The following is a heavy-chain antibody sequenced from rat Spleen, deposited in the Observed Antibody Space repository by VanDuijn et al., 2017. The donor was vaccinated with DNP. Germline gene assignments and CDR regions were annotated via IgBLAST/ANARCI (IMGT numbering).Heavy chain of an antibody. CDR2: IGSEGSAT. V-gene: IGHV5-22*01. Sequence: EVQLVESGGGLVQPGRSLKLSCAASGFTFSDYDMAWVRQAPTKGLEWVASIGSEGSATYYGDSVKGRFTISRDNAKSTLYLQMNSLRYEDMATYYCVRWSSGHFDYWGQGVMVPVSS. CDR1: GFTFSDYD. CDR3: VRWSSGHFDY. J-gene: IGHJ2*01. D-gene: IGHD4-3*01.